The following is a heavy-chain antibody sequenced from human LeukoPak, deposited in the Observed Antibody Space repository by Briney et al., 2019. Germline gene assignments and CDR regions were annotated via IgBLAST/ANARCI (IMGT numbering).Heavy chain of an antibody. J-gene: IGHJ3*02. CDR2: INPNSGGT. Sequence: ASVKVSCKASGYTFTGYYTHWVRQAPGQGLEWMGWINPNSGGTNYAQKFQGRVTMTRDTSISTAYMELSRLRSDDTAVYYCARVSTTVTTEDAFDIWGQGTMVTVSS. V-gene: IGHV1-2*02. CDR1: GYTFTGYY. CDR3: ARVSTTVTTEDAFDI. D-gene: IGHD4-17*01.